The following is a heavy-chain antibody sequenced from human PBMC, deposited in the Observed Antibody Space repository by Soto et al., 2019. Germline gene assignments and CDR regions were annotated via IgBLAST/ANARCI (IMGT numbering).Heavy chain of an antibody. J-gene: IGHJ6*02. CDR2: IIPIFGTA. V-gene: IGHV1-69*13. CDR3: ASPVDRVATTPAAYYGMDV. CDR1: GGTFSSYA. D-gene: IGHD5-12*01. Sequence: SVKVSCKASGGTFSSYAISWVRQAPGQGLEWMGGIIPIFGTANYAQKFQGRVTITADESTSTAYMELSSLRSEDTAVYYCASPVDRVATTPAAYYGMDVWGQGTTVTVSS.